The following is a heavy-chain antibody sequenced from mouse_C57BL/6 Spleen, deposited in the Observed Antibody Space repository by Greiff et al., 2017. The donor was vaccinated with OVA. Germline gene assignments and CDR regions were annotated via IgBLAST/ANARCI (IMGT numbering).Heavy chain of an antibody. D-gene: IGHD2-5*01. J-gene: IGHJ2*01. V-gene: IGHV1-52*01. CDR2: IDPSDSET. CDR1: GYTFTSYW. Sequence: QVQLQQPGAELVRPGSSVKLSCKASGYTFTSYWMHWVKQRPIQGLEWIGNIDPSDSETHYNQKFKDKATLTVDKSSSTAYMQLSSLTSEDSAVYYCARGEYSNYRDDWGPGTTLTVSS. CDR3: ARGEYSNYRDD.